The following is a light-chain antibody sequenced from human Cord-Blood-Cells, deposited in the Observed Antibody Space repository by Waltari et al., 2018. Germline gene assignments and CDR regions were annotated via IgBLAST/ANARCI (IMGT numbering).Light chain of an antibody. V-gene: IGKV2-28*01. CDR1: PSLLHSNGYNY. CDR3: IQALQTPSIT. J-gene: IGKJ5*01. CDR2: LGS. Sequence: DIVMTASPLSLPVTPGEQASISCRSSPSLLHSNGYNYLDWYLQKPGQSPQLLIYLGSNRASGVPDRFSGSGSGTDFTLKISRVEAEDVGVYYCIQALQTPSITFGQGTRLEIK.